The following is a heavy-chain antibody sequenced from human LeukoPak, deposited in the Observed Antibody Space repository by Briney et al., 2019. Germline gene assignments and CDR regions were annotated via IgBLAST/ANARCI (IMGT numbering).Heavy chain of an antibody. V-gene: IGHV3-74*01. Sequence: AESLRLSCTASGFTFSSYWMHWVRQAPGQGLVWVSLINSDWSSTSYADSVKGRFNIPRDNAKDTLYLQMNSLRAEDTAVYYCAREDSYYYGSGSFIRKNYYYYGMDVWGQGTTVTVSS. D-gene: IGHD3-10*01. CDR2: INSDWSST. CDR3: AREDSYYYGSGSFIRKNYYYYGMDV. CDR1: GFTFSSYW. J-gene: IGHJ6*02.